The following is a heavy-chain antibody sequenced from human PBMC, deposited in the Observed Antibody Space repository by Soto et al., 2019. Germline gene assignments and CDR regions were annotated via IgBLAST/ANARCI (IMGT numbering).Heavy chain of an antibody. V-gene: IGHV4-59*01. CDR3: ARDNSVPAARFDY. CDR1: GGSISSYY. D-gene: IGHD2-2*01. Sequence: SETLSLTCTVSGGSISSYYWSWIRQPPGKGLEWIGYIYYSGSTNYNPSLKSRVTISVDTSKNQFSLKLSSVTAADTAVYYCARDNSVPAARFDYWGQGTLVTVSS. CDR2: IYYSGST. J-gene: IGHJ4*02.